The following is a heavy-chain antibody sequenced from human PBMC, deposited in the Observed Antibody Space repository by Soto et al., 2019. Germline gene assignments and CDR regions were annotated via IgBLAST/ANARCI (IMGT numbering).Heavy chain of an antibody. V-gene: IGHV1-18*01. CDR3: AMVDVYVTPSPQDV. J-gene: IGHJ6*02. CDR1: GYTFTRYG. CDR2: INTYNGNT. Sequence: QVQLVQSGAEVKNPGASVKVSCKASGYTFTRYGIGWARQAPGQELEWMGWINTYNGNTNYAQNVQGRVTLTTDTSTSTVYMELRSLRSNDTAIYYCAMVDVYVTPSPQDVWGQGTTVIVSS. D-gene: IGHD3-16*01.